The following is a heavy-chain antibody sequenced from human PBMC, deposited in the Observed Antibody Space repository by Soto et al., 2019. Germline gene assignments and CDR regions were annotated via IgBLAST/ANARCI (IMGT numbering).Heavy chain of an antibody. V-gene: IGHV1-46*01. D-gene: IGHD2-21*02. CDR2: VNPSGGHT. Sequence: QVQLMQSGAEVKKPGASVKVSCKASGDTFTDYYIHWVRQAPGQGLEWMGTVNPSGGHTTYAQHFMGRVTMTRDTSTSTLYMELTSLTSDDTAVYYCARGGPVVVVTAALDYWGQGTLVPVSS. J-gene: IGHJ4*02. CDR3: ARGGPVVVVTAALDY. CDR1: GDTFTDYY.